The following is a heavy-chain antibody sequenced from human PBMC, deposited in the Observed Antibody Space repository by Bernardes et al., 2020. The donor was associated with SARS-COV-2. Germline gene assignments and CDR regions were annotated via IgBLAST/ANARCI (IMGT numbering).Heavy chain of an antibody. CDR2: FDPDDGET. V-gene: IGHV1-24*01. CDR3: ATDQRYYDMLTGRTYYYGMDV. Sequence: ASVKVSCKVSGYTLTELSMHWVRQAPGQGLEWMGGFDPDDGETIYAQKFQGRVTMTEDTSTDTAYMELSSLRSEDTAVYYCATDQRYYDMLTGRTYYYGMDVWGQGTTVTVSS. CDR1: GYTLTELS. J-gene: IGHJ6*02. D-gene: IGHD3-9*01.